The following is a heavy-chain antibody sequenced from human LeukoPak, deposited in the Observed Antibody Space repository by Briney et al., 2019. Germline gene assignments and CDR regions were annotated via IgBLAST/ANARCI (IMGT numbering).Heavy chain of an antibody. CDR2: ITPDGAST. D-gene: IGHD3-16*01. Sequence: GGSLRLSCVASGFTFSRFWMHWVRQVPGKGLLWVSRITPDGASTSYADSVKGRFTVSRDNAKSTLYLQMNNLNAEDTAVYYCAKDFEMLENPGDDFEYWGQGALVTVSS. CDR3: AKDFEMLENPGDDFEY. CDR1: GFTFSRFW. J-gene: IGHJ4*02. V-gene: IGHV3-74*01.